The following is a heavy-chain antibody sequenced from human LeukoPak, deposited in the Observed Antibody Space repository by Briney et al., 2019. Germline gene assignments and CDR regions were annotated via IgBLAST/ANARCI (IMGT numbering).Heavy chain of an antibody. CDR3: ARDLGGRGIPVYYFDY. V-gene: IGHV3-33*08. Sequence: GSSLRLSCAASGFTISDYDMLWVRQAPGRGLEWVAVVWFDGSYELYADSVKGRFTISRDDSRSTVNLQMESLRAEDTALYYCARDLGGRGIPVYYFDYWGQGTQVTVSS. D-gene: IGHD4-23*01. CDR2: VWFDGSYE. CDR1: GFTISDYD. J-gene: IGHJ4*02.